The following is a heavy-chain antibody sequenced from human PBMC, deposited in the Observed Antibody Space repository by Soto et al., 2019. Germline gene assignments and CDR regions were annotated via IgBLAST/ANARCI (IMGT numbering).Heavy chain of an antibody. D-gene: IGHD6-6*01. CDR2: IIPIFGTA. Sequence: SVKVSCKASGGTFSSYAISWVRQAPGQGLEWMGGIIPIFGTANYAQKFQGRVTITADESTSTAYMGLSSLRSEDTAVYYCASSSLVIAEVYFYYGLGVWGQGTTVTVSS. CDR1: GGTFSSYA. CDR3: ASSSLVIAEVYFYYGLGV. J-gene: IGHJ6*02. V-gene: IGHV1-69*13.